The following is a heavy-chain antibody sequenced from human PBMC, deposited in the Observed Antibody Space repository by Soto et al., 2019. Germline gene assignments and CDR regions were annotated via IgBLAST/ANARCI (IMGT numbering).Heavy chain of an antibody. Sequence: PSETLSLTCAVSGGSISSNNWWTWVRQPPGKGLEWIGEIYHSGSTNYNPSLKSRVTISVEKSKNTLYLQMNSLRAEDTVVYYCAKEGSRPPFDYWGQGTLVTVSS. CDR1: GGSISSNNW. V-gene: IGHV4-4*02. CDR3: AKEGSRPPFDY. J-gene: IGHJ4*02. D-gene: IGHD6-13*01. CDR2: IYHSGST.